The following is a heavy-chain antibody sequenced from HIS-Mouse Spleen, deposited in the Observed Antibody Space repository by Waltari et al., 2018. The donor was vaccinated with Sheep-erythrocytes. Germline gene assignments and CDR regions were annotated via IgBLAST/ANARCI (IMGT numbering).Heavy chain of an antibody. D-gene: IGHD6-13*01. Sequence: QVQLVQSGAEVKKPGASVKVSCKASGYTFTSYDINWVQQATGQGLEWMGGMNPNSGNTGYAQKFQGRVTMTRNTSISTAYMELSSLRSEDTAVYYCARGIAAAGTDWFDPWGQGTLVTVSS. CDR3: ARGIAAAGTDWFDP. V-gene: IGHV1-8*01. J-gene: IGHJ5*02. CDR1: GYTFTSYD. CDR2: MNPNSGNT.